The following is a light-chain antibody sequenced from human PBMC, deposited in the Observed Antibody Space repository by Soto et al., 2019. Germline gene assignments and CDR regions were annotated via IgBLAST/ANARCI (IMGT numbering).Light chain of an antibody. J-gene: IGKJ4*01. CDR1: QNVYNN. CDR3: QAGKNWPLT. CDR2: DAS. Sequence: EIVMTQSPATLSVSPGEGATLSCKASQNVYNNLAWYQQRPGQPPRLLIYDASTRATGISARFSGSGYGTEFPLHLRSLESEDFAVYFCQAGKNWPLTFGGGAQ. V-gene: IGKV3-15*01.